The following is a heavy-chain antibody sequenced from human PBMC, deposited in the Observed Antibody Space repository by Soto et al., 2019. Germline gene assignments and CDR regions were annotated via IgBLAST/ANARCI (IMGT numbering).Heavy chain of an antibody. CDR1: GFTFSSYG. J-gene: IGHJ4*02. CDR3: ARGLWELRTTHYFDY. D-gene: IGHD1-26*01. V-gene: IGHV3-33*01. Sequence: QVQLVESGGGVVQPGRSLRLSCAASGFTFSSYGMHWVRQAPGKGLEWVAVIWYDGSNKYYADSVKGRFTISRDNSKNTLYLQMNSLRAEDTAVYYCARGLWELRTTHYFDYWGQGTLVTVSS. CDR2: IWYDGSNK.